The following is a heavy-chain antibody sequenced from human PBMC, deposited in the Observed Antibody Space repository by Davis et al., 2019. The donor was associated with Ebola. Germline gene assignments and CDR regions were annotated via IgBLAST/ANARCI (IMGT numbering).Heavy chain of an antibody. D-gene: IGHD6-13*01. CDR3: ASEAAAATGWFDP. J-gene: IGHJ5*02. CDR2: ITPFNGNT. Sequence: SVKVSCKASGYTFTYRYLHWVRQAPGQALEWMGWITPFNGNTNYAQKFQDRVTITRDRSMSTAYMELSSLRSEDTAMYYCASEAAAATGWFDPWGQGTLVTVSS. V-gene: IGHV1-45*02. CDR1: GYTFTYRY.